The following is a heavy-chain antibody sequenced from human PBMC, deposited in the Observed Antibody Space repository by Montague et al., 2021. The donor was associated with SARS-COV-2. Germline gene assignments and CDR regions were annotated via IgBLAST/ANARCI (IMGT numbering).Heavy chain of an antibody. CDR2: TYYRSKWHN. CDR1: GDSVSSNSAA. Sequence: CAISGDSVSSNSAAWNWIRQSPSRGLEWLGRTYYRSKWHNDYAVSVKSRITINPDTSKNQFSLQLKSVTPEDTAVYYCARGWVATIPHMDNWGQGSLVIVFS. V-gene: IGHV6-1*01. J-gene: IGHJ4*02. D-gene: IGHD5-12*01. CDR3: ARGWVATIPHMDN.